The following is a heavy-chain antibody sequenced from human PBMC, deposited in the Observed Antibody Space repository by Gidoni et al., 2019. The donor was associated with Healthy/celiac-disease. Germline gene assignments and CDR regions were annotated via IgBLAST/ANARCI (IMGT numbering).Heavy chain of an antibody. Sequence: QVHLHESCPGLVPPSHTLSPSCTVPGGSLSSRDYYLSWFRQPPGKGLEWIGYIYYSGSTYYNPYLKSRVTISVGTSKNQLSLKLSSVTAAEAAVYYCAISKLELGREGFDIWGQGTMVTVSS. CDR2: IYYSGST. CDR1: GGSLSSRDYY. D-gene: IGHD1-7*01. V-gene: IGHV4-30-4*01. CDR3: AISKLELGREGFDI. J-gene: IGHJ3*02.